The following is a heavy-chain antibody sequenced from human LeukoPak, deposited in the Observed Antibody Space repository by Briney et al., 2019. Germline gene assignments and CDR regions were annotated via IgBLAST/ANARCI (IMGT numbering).Heavy chain of an antibody. CDR1: GYTFTSYG. D-gene: IGHD3-22*01. Sequence: ASVKVSCKASGYTFTSYGISWVRQAPGQGLEWMGWISAYNGNTNYAQKLQGRVTMTTDTSTSTAYMELRSLRSDDTAVYYCARDRYYYDSSGYYYEYWSQGTLVTVSS. CDR2: ISAYNGNT. J-gene: IGHJ4*02. CDR3: ARDRYYYDSSGYYYEY. V-gene: IGHV1-18*01.